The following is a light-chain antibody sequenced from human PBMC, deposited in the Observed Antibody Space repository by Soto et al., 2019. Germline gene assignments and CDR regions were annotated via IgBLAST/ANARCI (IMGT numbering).Light chain of an antibody. Sequence: QSVLTQPASVSGSPGQSITISCTGTNSDVGAYKYVSWYQQHPGKAPKLMIFDVSNRPSGVSNRISGSKSGNTASLTISGLWAEDEADYYCASYSNSNTYVFGTGTKVTVL. V-gene: IGLV2-14*03. CDR1: NSDVGAYKY. J-gene: IGLJ1*01. CDR2: DVS. CDR3: ASYSNSNTYV.